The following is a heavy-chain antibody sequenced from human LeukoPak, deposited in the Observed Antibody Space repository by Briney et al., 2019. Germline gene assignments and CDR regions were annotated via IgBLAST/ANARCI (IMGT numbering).Heavy chain of an antibody. CDR2: INPSTGGT. CDR1: GYTFTSYY. Sequence: ASVKVSCKASGYTFTSYYMHWVRQAPGQGLEWMGIINPSTGGTTYAQKFQGRVTMTRDTSTSTVYMELSSLTSEDTAVYYCASAYGDPALDYWGQGTLVTVSS. CDR3: ASAYGDPALDY. D-gene: IGHD4-17*01. J-gene: IGHJ4*02. V-gene: IGHV1-46*01.